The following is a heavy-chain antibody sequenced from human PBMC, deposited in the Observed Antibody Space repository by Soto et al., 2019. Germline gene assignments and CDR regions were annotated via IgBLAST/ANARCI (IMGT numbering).Heavy chain of an antibody. CDR1: GFTFSSYS. D-gene: IGHD4-17*01. CDR3: ASEHDYGDYGAFYT. Sequence: GGSLRLSCAASGFTFSSYSMNWVRQAPGKGLEWVSYISSSSSTIYYADSVKGRFTISRDNAKNSLYLQMNSLRAEDTAVYYCASEHDYGDYGAFYTWGQGTMVTVS. J-gene: IGHJ3*02. CDR2: ISSSSSTI. V-gene: IGHV3-48*01.